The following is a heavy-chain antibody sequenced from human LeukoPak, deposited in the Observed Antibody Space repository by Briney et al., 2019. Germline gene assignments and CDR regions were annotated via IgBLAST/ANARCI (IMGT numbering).Heavy chain of an antibody. V-gene: IGHV4-38-2*02. CDR2: IYHSGST. CDR3: ARVGTTSALHY. Sequence: PSETLSLTCTVSGYSISSGYFWGWIRQPPGKGLEWIGSIYHSGSTSYNPSLKSRLTLSVDTSKNQFSLKLSSVTAADTAVYYCARVGTTSALHYWGQGALVTVTS. J-gene: IGHJ4*02. D-gene: IGHD7-27*01. CDR1: GYSISSGYF.